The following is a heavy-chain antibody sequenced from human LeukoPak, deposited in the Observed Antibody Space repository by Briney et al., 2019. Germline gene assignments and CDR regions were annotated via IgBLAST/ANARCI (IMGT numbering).Heavy chain of an antibody. D-gene: IGHD4-17*01. CDR3: ATLYGDYVNSDY. CDR1: GYTFSDYY. CDR2: INPNAGGT. V-gene: IGHV1-2*02. J-gene: IGHJ4*02. Sequence: ASVKVSCKASGYTFSDYYMHWVRQAPGQGFEWMGWINPNAGGTNYAQKFQGRVTVTRDTSISTAYMELSRLRSDDTAVYYCATLYGDYVNSDYWGQGTLVSVSS.